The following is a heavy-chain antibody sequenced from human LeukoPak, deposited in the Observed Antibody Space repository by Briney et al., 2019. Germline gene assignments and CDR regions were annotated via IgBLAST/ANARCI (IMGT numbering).Heavy chain of an antibody. Sequence: RPGGSLRLSCAASGFTFDDYGMSWVRQAPGKGLEWVSGINWNGGSTGYADSVKGRFTISRDNAKNSLYLQMNSLRAEDTALYYCARDKGLAHGDYEPFDYWGQGTLVTVSS. D-gene: IGHD4-17*01. V-gene: IGHV3-20*04. CDR3: ARDKGLAHGDYEPFDY. J-gene: IGHJ4*02. CDR1: GFTFDDYG. CDR2: INWNGGST.